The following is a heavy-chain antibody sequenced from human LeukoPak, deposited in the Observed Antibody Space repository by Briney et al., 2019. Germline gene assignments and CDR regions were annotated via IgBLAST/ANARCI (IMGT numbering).Heavy chain of an antibody. V-gene: IGHV3-30-3*01. CDR2: ISYDGSNK. J-gene: IGHJ4*02. D-gene: IGHD3-22*01. CDR1: GFTFSSYA. CDR3: ATPKDPITMIVVALDY. Sequence: QAGGSLRLSCAASGFTFSSYAMHWVRQAPGKGLEWVAVISYDGSNKYYADSVKGRFTISRHNSKNTLYLQMNSLRAEDTAVYYCATPKDPITMIVVALDYWGQGTLVTVSS.